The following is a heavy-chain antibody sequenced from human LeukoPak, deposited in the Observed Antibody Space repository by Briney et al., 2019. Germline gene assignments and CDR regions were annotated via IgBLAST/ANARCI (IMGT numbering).Heavy chain of an antibody. Sequence: GRSLRLSCAASGFTFADYAMHWVRQAPGRGLGWVSGISWNSGSIGYADSVKGRFTISRDNAKNSLYLQMNSLRAEDTALYYCAKDNIELEFLFDYWGQGTLVTVSS. V-gene: IGHV3-9*01. CDR3: AKDNIELEFLFDY. D-gene: IGHD1-1*01. CDR2: ISWNSGSI. CDR1: GFTFADYA. J-gene: IGHJ4*02.